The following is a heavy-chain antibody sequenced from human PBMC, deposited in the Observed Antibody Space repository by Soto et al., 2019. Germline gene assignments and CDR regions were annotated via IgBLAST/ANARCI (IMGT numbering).Heavy chain of an antibody. Sequence: SVKVSCKASGGTFSSYTISWVRQAPGQGLEWMGRIIPILGIANYAQKFQGRVTITADKSTSTAYMELSSLRSEDTAAYYCARSPPSIAFDIWGQGTMVTVSS. CDR2: IIPILGIA. CDR3: ARSPPSIAFDI. V-gene: IGHV1-69*02. D-gene: IGHD3-9*01. J-gene: IGHJ3*02. CDR1: GGTFSSYT.